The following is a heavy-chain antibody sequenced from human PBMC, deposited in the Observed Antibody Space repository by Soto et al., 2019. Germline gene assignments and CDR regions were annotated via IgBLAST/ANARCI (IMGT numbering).Heavy chain of an antibody. Sequence: QLQLQESGPGLVKPSETLSLTCTVSGGSINNTNYYWGWIRQPPGKGLEWIGSIYYSGSTYSNPSLKSRVTISIDTSKNQFSLNLNSVTATDTAVYYCASQVVTIRKCWFDLWGQGTLVTVSS. CDR3: ASQVVTIRKCWFDL. J-gene: IGHJ5*02. D-gene: IGHD5-12*01. CDR2: IYYSGST. CDR1: GGSINNTNYY. V-gene: IGHV4-39*01.